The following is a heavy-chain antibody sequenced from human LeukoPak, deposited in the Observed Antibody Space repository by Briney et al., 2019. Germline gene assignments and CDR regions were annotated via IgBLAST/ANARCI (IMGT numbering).Heavy chain of an antibody. CDR1: GFTFSSYD. D-gene: IGHD3-22*01. CDR3: AKNFGGAYDGTGYHYYFDY. V-gene: IGHV3-30*02. CDR2: IRYDGSNK. Sequence: GGSLRLSCAASGFTFSSYDMHWVRQAPGKGLEWVAFIRYDGSNKSYADSVKGRFSISRDNSKNTLYLQMNSLRAEDTAVYSCAKNFGGAYDGTGYHYYFDYWGQGTLVTVSS. J-gene: IGHJ4*02.